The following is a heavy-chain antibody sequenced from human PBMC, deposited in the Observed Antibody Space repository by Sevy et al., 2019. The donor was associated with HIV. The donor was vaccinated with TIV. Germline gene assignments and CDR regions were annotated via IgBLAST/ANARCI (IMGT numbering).Heavy chain of an antibody. Sequence: SETLSLTCTVSGGSISSSSYYWGWIRQPPGKGLEWNGSIYYSGSTYHNPSLKSRVTISVDTSKNQFSLKLSSVTAADTAVYYCAVLVPAAIDVNWFDPRGQGTLVTVSS. CDR3: AVLVPAAIDVNWFDP. CDR2: IYYSGST. J-gene: IGHJ5*02. V-gene: IGHV4-39*01. CDR1: GGSISSSSYY. D-gene: IGHD2-2*01.